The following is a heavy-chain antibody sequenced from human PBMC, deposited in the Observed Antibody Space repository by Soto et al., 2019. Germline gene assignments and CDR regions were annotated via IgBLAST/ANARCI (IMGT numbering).Heavy chain of an antibody. J-gene: IGHJ4*02. V-gene: IGHV4-59*01. D-gene: IGHD5-18*01. Sequence: SETLSLTCTVSGGSISSYYWSWIRQPPGKGLEWIGYIYYSGSTNYNPCLKSRVTISVETSKNQFSLKLSSVTAADTAVYYCARVGYSYGTESDYWGQGTLVTVSS. CDR3: ARVGYSYGTESDY. CDR2: IYYSGST. CDR1: GGSISSYY.